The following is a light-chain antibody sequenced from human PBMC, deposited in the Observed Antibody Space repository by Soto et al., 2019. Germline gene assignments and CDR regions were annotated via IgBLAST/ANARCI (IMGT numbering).Light chain of an antibody. CDR2: DAS. CDR3: QQRSNWPLLT. V-gene: IGKV3-11*01. J-gene: IGKJ4*01. Sequence: EIVLTQSPATLSLSPGERATLSCRASQSVSNYLAWYQQKPGQAPRLLIYDASNRATGIPARFSGSGSGTDFPLTIRSLEPEDFAVYYCQQRSNWPLLTFGGGTKVEIK. CDR1: QSVSNY.